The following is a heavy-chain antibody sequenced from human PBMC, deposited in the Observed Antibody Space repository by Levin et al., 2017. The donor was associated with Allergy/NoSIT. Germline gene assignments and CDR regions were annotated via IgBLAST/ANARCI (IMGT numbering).Heavy chain of an antibody. V-gene: IGHV3-15*01. Sequence: KSGGSLRLSCAGSGFSLNVAWMSWVRQAPGKGLEWVGRSKRQSDGGTTDYAASVKGRFTISRDDSKNTLYLEMKSLRSEDAGVYYCATEWDFWGQGTRVTVSS. CDR3: ATEWDF. J-gene: IGHJ4*02. CDR2: SKRQSDGGTT. CDR1: GFSLNVAW.